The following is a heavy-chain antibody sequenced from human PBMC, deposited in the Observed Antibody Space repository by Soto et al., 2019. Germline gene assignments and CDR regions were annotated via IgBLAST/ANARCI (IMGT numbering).Heavy chain of an antibody. V-gene: IGHV4-30-4*01. Sequence: QVQLQESGPGLVKPSHTLSLTCTVSGGSISSGDYYWSWIRQPPGKGLEWIGYIYYSGSTYYNPSLKSRVTISVDTSKNQVSLKLSSVTAADTAVYYCARVGLRYFTFDYWGQGTLVTVSS. J-gene: IGHJ4*02. D-gene: IGHD3-9*01. CDR2: IYYSGST. CDR3: ARVGLRYFTFDY. CDR1: GGSISSGDYY.